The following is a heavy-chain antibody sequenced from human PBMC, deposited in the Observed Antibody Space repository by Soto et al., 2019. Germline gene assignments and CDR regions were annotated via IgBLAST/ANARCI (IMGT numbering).Heavy chain of an antibody. Sequence: GGSLRLSCAASGFTFSSYAMHWVRQAPGKGLEWVAVISYDGSNKYYADSVKGRFTISRDNSKNTLYLQMNSLRAEDTAVYYCARLSPPTVGFDYWGQGTLVTVSS. CDR1: GFTFSSYA. D-gene: IGHD3-10*01. J-gene: IGHJ4*02. CDR2: ISYDGSNK. V-gene: IGHV3-30-3*01. CDR3: ARLSPPTVGFDY.